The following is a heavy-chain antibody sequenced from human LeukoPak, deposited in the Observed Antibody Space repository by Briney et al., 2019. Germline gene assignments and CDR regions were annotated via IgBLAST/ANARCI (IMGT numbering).Heavy chain of an antibody. V-gene: IGHV3-30*02. J-gene: IGHJ4*02. CDR2: IRRDGSEK. CDR3: ANRPTSTEAY. Sequence: GGSLRLSCAASGFTFSSYVMQWVRQAPGKGLECVAFIRRDGSEKFYVDSVKGRFTISRDNSKNTLFLQMNNLRNEDTAVYYCANRPTSTEAYWGQGTLVTVSS. CDR1: GFTFSSYV.